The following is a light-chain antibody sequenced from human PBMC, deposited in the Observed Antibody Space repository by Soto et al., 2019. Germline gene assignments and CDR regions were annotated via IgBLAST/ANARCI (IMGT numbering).Light chain of an antibody. CDR2: SND. Sequence: QSVLTQPTSASGTPGQRVTISCSGSSFNIGTYNVNWYQQLPGTAPKLLVYSNDQRPSGVPDRFSGSKSGTSASLAISGLQSEDEADYYCAAWYDSLNSYVFGIGTKVTVL. J-gene: IGLJ1*01. V-gene: IGLV1-44*01. CDR3: AAWYDSLNSYV. CDR1: SFNIGTYN.